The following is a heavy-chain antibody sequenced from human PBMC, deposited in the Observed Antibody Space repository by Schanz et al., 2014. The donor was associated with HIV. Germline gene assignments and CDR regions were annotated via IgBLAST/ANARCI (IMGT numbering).Heavy chain of an antibody. CDR1: GFTFSRDA. V-gene: IGHV3-23*04. J-gene: IGHJ6*02. CDR2: ISGSGGRT. D-gene: IGHD1-20*01. Sequence: EVQLVESGGNLVKPGGSLRLSCAASGFTFSRDAMSWVRQAPGKGLEWVSTISGSGGRTYYADSVKGRFTISRDNSKNTVYLQMNSLRAEDTAIYYCAKTSITLGMDVWGQGTTVTVSS. CDR3: AKTSITLGMDV.